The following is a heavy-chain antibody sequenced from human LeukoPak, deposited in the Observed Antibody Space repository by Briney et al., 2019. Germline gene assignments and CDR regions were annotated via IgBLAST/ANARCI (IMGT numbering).Heavy chain of an antibody. CDR1: GYSISSGYY. CDR2: IYHSGAT. Sequence: SETLSLTCTVSGYSISSGYYWGWIRQPPGKGLEWIGSIYHSGATNYNPSLKSRVTISLDTSKNQFSLKLTSVIAADTAVYFCARSGTYQYSSTSDYWGQGTLVTVSS. D-gene: IGHD6-13*01. J-gene: IGHJ4*02. V-gene: IGHV4-38-2*02. CDR3: ARSGTYQYSSTSDY.